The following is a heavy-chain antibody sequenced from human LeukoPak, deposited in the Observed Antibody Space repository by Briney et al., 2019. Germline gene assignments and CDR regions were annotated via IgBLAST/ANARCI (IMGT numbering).Heavy chain of an antibody. CDR3: AKDRFYYGSGTYYTPTVDY. J-gene: IGHJ4*02. D-gene: IGHD3-10*01. CDR2: IGGSGGST. CDR1: GFTFTSYA. V-gene: IGHV3-23*01. Sequence: GGSLRLSCAASGFTFTSYAMSWVRQAPGKGLEWVSSIGGSGGSTYYSDTVRGRFTISRDNSKNTLYLQMNSLRAEDTAVYYCAKDRFYYGSGTYYTPTVDYWGQGTLVTVSS.